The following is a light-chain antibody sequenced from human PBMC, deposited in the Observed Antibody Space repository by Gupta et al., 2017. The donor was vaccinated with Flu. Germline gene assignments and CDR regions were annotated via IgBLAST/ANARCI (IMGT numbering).Light chain of an antibody. V-gene: IGKV1-9*01. CDR1: QGISSY. CDR3: QQFNSYPHT. J-gene: IGKJ4*01. CDR2: AAS. Sequence: PSFLSPSIGDRVTITVLARQGISSYLAWYQQKPGKAPKLLIYAASMLQSGVPSRFSGSGSGTEFTLTISSLQPEDFATYYCQQFNSYPHTFGGGTKVEIK.